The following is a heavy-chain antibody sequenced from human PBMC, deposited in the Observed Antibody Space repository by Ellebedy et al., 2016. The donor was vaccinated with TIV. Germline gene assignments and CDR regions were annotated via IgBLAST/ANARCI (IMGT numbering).Heavy chain of an antibody. CDR1: GYTFTSYD. J-gene: IGHJ6*02. CDR2: MNPNSANT. Sequence: AASVKVSCKASGYTFTSYDISWVRQATGQGLEWMGWMNPNSANTGYAQKFQGRVTITRNTSTSTAYMELSSLSSEDTAVYYCARGNKLAVAGDGCYYGMDVWGQGTTVTVSS. CDR3: ARGNKLAVAGDGCYYGMDV. V-gene: IGHV1-8*01. D-gene: IGHD6-19*01.